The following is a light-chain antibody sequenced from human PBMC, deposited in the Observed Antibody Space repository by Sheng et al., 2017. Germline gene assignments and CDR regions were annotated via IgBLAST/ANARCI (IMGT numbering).Light chain of an antibody. CDR2: KAS. J-gene: IGKJ1*01. CDR3: QQYDIYSRT. CDR1: QFIRDS. Sequence: IQMTQSPSTLSASVGDRVTITCRASQFIRDSLAWYQHKPGKAPKLLIYKASNLDSEAPSRFSGSASGTEFTLTISSLQPDDFATYYCQQYDIYSRTFGQGTKVEIK. V-gene: IGKV1-5*03.